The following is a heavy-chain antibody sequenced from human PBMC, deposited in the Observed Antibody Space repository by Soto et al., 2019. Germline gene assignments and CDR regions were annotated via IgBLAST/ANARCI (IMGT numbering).Heavy chain of an antibody. CDR2: IIPILGIP. J-gene: IGHJ3*02. V-gene: IGHV1-69*02. CDR1: GDTISRYT. D-gene: IGHD2-15*01. Sequence: LVKVSRKASGDTISRYTINRLRQANGQGLEWVGRIIPILGIPNYAQKFQGSVTLTADKSAKIAYMELSSLKSEDTAVYFCAVCVRGRGYCSGGAYDILGQGTMVTVSS. CDR3: AVCVRGRGYCSGGAYDI.